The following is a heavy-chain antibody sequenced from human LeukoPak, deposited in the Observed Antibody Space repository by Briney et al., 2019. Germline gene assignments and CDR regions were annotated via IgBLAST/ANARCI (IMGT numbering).Heavy chain of an antibody. CDR3: ARDAPGTVALFDY. Sequence: GGSLRLSCAASGFTFSSYAMHWVRQAPGKGLEWVAVISYDGSNKYYADSVKGRVTISRDNSKNTLYLQMNSLRAEDTGVYYCARDAPGTVALFDYWGQGTLVTVSS. J-gene: IGHJ4*02. CDR1: GFTFSSYA. D-gene: IGHD4-23*01. CDR2: ISYDGSNK. V-gene: IGHV3-30*04.